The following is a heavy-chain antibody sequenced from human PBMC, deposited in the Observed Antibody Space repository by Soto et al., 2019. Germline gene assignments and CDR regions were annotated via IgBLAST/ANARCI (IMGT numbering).Heavy chain of an antibody. V-gene: IGHV3-30-3*01. CDR2: ISYDGSNK. CDR1: GFTFSSYA. CDR3: AREKLEPDNRIDP. J-gene: IGHJ5*02. D-gene: IGHD1-1*01. Sequence: GGSLRLSCAASGFTFSSYAMHWVRQAPGKGLEWVAVISYDGSNKYYADSVKGRFTISRDNSKSTLYLQMNSLRAEDTAVYYCAREKLEPDNRIDPWGQGTLVTGSS.